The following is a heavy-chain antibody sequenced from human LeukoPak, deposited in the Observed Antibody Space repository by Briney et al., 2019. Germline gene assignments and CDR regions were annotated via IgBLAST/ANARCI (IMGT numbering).Heavy chain of an antibody. CDR1: GASINGYY. J-gene: IGHJ6*04. CDR3: ARGGVTATHYYYGMDV. CDR2: IYYSGST. D-gene: IGHD2-15*01. Sequence: SETLSLTCSVSGASINGYYWNWIRQPPGKGLQWIGHIYYSGSTSYNLSLKSRVTISVDTSKNQSSLKLTSVTDVDTAVYYCARGGVTATHYYYGMDVWGKGTTVTVSS. V-gene: IGHV4-59*01.